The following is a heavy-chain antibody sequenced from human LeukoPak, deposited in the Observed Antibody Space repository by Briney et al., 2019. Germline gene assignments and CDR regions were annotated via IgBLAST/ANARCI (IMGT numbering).Heavy chain of an antibody. V-gene: IGHV3-23*01. J-gene: IGHJ4*02. CDR2: ISGSGGST. CDR3: AKDPDTAMVTSPDY. D-gene: IGHD5-18*01. CDR1: GFTFSSYW. Sequence: GGSLRLSCAASGFTFSSYWMHWVRQAPGKGLEWVSAISGSGGSTYYADSVEGRFTISRDNSKNTLYLQMNSLRAEDTAVYYCAKDPDTAMVTSPDYWGQGTLVTVSS.